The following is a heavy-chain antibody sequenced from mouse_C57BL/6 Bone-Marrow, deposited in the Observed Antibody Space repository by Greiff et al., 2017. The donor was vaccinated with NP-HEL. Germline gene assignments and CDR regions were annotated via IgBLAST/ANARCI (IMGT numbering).Heavy chain of an antibody. Sequence: EVQLQESGPGLVKPSQSLSLTCSVTGYSITSGYYWNWIRQFPGNKLEWMGYISYDGSNNYNPSLKNRISITRDTSKNQFFLKLNSVTTEDTATYYCAREGAITTVVATGYYFDYWGQGTTLTVSS. CDR2: ISYDGSN. V-gene: IGHV3-6*01. J-gene: IGHJ2*01. CDR1: GYSITSGYY. CDR3: AREGAITTVVATGYYFDY. D-gene: IGHD1-1*01.